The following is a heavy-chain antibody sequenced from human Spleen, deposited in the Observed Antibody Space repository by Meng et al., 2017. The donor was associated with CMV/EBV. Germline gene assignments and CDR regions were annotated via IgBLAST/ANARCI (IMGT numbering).Heavy chain of an antibody. Sequence: GESLKISCAVSGLTVSSDYVTWVRQAPGKGLEWVSVISGSGGSTYYADSVKGRFTISRDNSKNTLYLQMNSLRAEDTAVYYCAKERGYCTNGVCYDYYYGMDVWGQGTTVTVSS. CDR1: GLTVSSDY. D-gene: IGHD2-8*01. J-gene: IGHJ6*02. V-gene: IGHV3-23*01. CDR3: AKERGYCTNGVCYDYYYGMDV. CDR2: ISGSGGST.